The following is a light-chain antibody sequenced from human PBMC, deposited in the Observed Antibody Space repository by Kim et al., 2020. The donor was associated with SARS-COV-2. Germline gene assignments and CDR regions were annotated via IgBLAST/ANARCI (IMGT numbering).Light chain of an antibody. J-gene: IGLJ3*02. Sequence: SSELTQDPAVSVALGQTVRITCQGDSLRSYYASWYQQKPGQAPVLVIYGKNNRPSGIPDRFSGSSSGKTASLTITGAQAEDEADYYCNSRDSSGNRWVFG. CDR3: NSRDSSGNRWV. V-gene: IGLV3-19*01. CDR2: GKN. CDR1: SLRSYY.